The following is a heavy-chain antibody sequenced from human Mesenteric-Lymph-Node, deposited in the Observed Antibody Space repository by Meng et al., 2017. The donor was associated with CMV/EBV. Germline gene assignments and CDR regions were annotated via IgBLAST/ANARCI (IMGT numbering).Heavy chain of an antibody. CDR1: GGSITSNDFY. J-gene: IGHJ6*02. CDR2: IYYSGST. D-gene: IGHD2-2*01. CDR3: AREGNQLLGYYYYGMDV. V-gene: IGHV4-39*07. Sequence: SETLSLTCTVSGGSITSNDFYWGWIRQPPGKGLEWIGNIYYSGSTYYNRSLKSRVVISADTSRNQFSLKLSSVTAADTAVYYCAREGNQLLGYYYYGMDVWGQGTTVTVSS.